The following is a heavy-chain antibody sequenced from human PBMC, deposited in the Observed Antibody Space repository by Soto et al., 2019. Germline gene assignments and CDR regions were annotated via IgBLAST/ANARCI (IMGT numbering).Heavy chain of an antibody. V-gene: IGHV3-30*03. CDR2: ISNDGNKR. Sequence: PGESLKISCAASGFTLENYAMHWVRQTSDQGLEWVAAISNDGNKRYYADSVEGRFTISRDNSKSILYLQMDSLRREDSAVYYCARRGGNYEDPEFPYHFYGLDVWGQGTTVTVS. J-gene: IGHJ6*02. D-gene: IGHD4-4*01. CDR1: GFTLENYA. CDR3: ARRGGNYEDPEFPYHFYGLDV.